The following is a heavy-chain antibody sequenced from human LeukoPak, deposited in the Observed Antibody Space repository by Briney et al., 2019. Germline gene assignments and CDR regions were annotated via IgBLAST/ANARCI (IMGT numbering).Heavy chain of an antibody. D-gene: IGHD5-12*01. CDR1: GYSFTSYG. V-gene: IGHV1-18*04. CDR2: ISAYNGNT. J-gene: IGHJ4*02. Sequence: GASVKISCKASGYSFTSYGISWVRQAPGQGLEWMGWISAYNGNTNYAQKLQGRVTMTTDTSTSTAYMELRSLRSDDTAVYYCARDRPIPYSGYDLDYWGQGTLVTVSS. CDR3: ARDRPIPYSGYDLDY.